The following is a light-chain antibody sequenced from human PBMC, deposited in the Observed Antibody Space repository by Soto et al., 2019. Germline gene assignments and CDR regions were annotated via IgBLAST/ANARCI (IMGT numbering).Light chain of an antibody. Sequence: DIVMTQSPDSLAVSLGERATINCKSSQSVLYSSNNKNYLAWYQQNPGQTPKLLIYWASIRDSGVPDRFSGSGSGTDLTLTISSLQAEDVAVYYCHQRYSLPYTFGQGTRLEIK. CDR3: HQRYSLPYT. CDR1: QSVLYSSNNKNY. J-gene: IGKJ2*01. V-gene: IGKV4-1*01. CDR2: WAS.